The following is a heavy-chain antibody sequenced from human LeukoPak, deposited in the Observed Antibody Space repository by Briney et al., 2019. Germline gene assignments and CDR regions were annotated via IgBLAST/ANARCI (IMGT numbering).Heavy chain of an antibody. CDR3: ARGASIAVAGEGAFDI. Sequence: SETLSLTCTVSGGSISSYYWSWIRQPRGKGLEWIGYIYYSGSTNYNPSLKSRVTISVDTSKNQFSLKLSSVTAADTAVYYCARGASIAVAGEGAFDIWGQGTMVTVSS. V-gene: IGHV4-59*01. CDR2: IYYSGST. CDR1: GGSISSYY. D-gene: IGHD6-19*01. J-gene: IGHJ3*02.